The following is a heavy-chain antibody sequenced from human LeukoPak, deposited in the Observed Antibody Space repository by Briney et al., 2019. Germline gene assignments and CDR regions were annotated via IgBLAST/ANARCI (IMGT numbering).Heavy chain of an antibody. V-gene: IGHV3-15*01. J-gene: IGHJ4*02. Sequence: GGSLRLSCAASGFTFSNAWMSWVRQAPGKGLEWVGRIKNEVDGGTTDYAAPVKGRFTIARDDSKNTLYLQMNSLKSEDTAVYYCTTIRGFCGGRSCLGYWGQGTLVTVSS. D-gene: IGHD2-15*01. CDR3: TTIRGFCGGRSCLGY. CDR2: IKNEVDGGTT. CDR1: GFTFSNAW.